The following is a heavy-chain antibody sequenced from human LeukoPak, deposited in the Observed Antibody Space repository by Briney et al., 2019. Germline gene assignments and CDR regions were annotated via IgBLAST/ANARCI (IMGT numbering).Heavy chain of an antibody. CDR3: AREDILTGATDC. V-gene: IGHV3-64*01. CDR1: GFTFSSYA. D-gene: IGHD3-9*01. CDR2: ISSNGGST. Sequence: GGSLRLSCAASGFTFSSYAMHWVRQAPGKGLEYVSAISSNGGSTYYANSVKGRFTISRDNSKNTLYLQMGSLRAEDMAVYYCAREDILTGATDCWGQGTLVTVSS. J-gene: IGHJ4*02.